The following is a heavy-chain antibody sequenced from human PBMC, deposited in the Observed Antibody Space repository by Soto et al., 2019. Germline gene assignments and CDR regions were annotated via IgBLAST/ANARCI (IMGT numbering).Heavy chain of an antibody. CDR2: ISHLETT. D-gene: IGHD3-22*01. CDR1: GVTMSYGAYS. CDR3: ARGYDYDSGGYLFGY. V-gene: IGHV4-30-2*06. Sequence: PSETLSLTCIDSGVTMSYGAYSWNWIRQSPGKGLEWLGYISHLETTYYNQSFRSRLSLSIDRTRNQFFLSLSSMTAADTAVYYCARGYDYDSGGYLFGYWGRGTLVTVSS. J-gene: IGHJ4*02.